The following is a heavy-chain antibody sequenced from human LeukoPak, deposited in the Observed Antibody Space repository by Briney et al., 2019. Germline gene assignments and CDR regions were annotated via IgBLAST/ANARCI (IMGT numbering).Heavy chain of an antibody. Sequence: GGSLRLSCAASGFTFSSYGMHWVRQAPGKGLEWVALIKPDGSNKYYADSVKGRFTISRDNSKNTLHLQMNSLRAEDTAVYYCAGSRAFDYWGQGTLVTVSS. CDR2: IKPDGSNK. CDR1: GFTFSSYG. J-gene: IGHJ4*02. D-gene: IGHD2/OR15-2a*01. V-gene: IGHV3-30*02. CDR3: AGSRAFDY.